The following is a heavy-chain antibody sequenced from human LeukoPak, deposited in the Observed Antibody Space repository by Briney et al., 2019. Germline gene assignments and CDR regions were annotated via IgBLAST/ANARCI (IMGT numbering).Heavy chain of an antibody. CDR1: GFTFSNYG. D-gene: IGHD2/OR15-2a*01. CDR2: IWYDGVNK. Sequence: PGRSLRLSCAASGFTFSNYGMQWVRQTPGKGLEWVGVIWYDGVNKYYADSVKGRFTMSRDNSKDTVYLQMNSLRVEDTAVYYCARDLPRSEYWYFDIWGRGALVTVSS. CDR3: ARDLPRSEYWYFDI. V-gene: IGHV3-33*01. J-gene: IGHJ2*01.